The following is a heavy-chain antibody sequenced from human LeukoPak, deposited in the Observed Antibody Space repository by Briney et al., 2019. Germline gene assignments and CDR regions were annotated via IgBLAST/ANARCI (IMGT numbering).Heavy chain of an antibody. J-gene: IGHJ5*02. CDR3: AKAEGFFGGYYDH. V-gene: IGHV3-9*01. CDR1: GFTFYDYA. CDR2: ISWNSGSL. D-gene: IGHD3-22*01. Sequence: PGGSLRLSCAASGFTFYDYAMHWVRQAPGKGLEWVSGISWNSGSLDYADSVKGRFTISRDNARNSLYLQMDSLRAEDTAFYYCAKAEGFFGGYYDHWGQGTLVTVSS.